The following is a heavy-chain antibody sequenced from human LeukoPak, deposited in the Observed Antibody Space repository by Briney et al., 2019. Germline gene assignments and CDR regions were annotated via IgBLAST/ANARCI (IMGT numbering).Heavy chain of an antibody. J-gene: IGHJ4*02. D-gene: IGHD3-10*01. CDR2: IYTSGST. Sequence: SETLSLTCAVSGGSISSYYWSWIRQPAGKGLEWIGRIYTSGSTNYNPSLKSRVTMSVDTSKNQFSLKLGSVTAADTAVYYCARMVRGVIITFVDYWGQGTLVTVSS. V-gene: IGHV4-4*07. CDR1: GGSISSYY. CDR3: ARMVRGVIITFVDY.